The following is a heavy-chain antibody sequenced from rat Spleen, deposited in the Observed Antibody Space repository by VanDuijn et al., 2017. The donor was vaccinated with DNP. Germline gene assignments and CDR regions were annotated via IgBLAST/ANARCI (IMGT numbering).Heavy chain of an antibody. J-gene: IGHJ2*01. CDR3: ATHTTGITYYFDY. Sequence: EVQLVESGGGLVQPGDSLKLSCAASGFTFSDYAMAWVRQSPKKGLEWVATINYDGSKTYYRDSVKGRFTISRDNAKSTLYLQMDSLRSEDTATYYCATHTTGITYYFDYWGQGLMVTVSS. V-gene: IGHV5S10*01. CDR2: INYDGSKT. D-gene: IGHD1-7*01. CDR1: GFTFSDYA.